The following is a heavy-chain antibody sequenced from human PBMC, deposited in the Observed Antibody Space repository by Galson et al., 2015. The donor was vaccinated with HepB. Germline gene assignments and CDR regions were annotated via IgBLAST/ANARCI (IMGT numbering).Heavy chain of an antibody. CDR3: ARDPGYCSSTSCYAPGY. CDR2: ISSSSSYI. Sequence: LRLSCAASGFTFSSYSMNWVLQAPGKGLEWVSSISSSSSYIYYADSVKGRFTISRDNAKNSLYLQMNSLRAEDTAVYYCARDPGYCSSTSCYAPGYWGQGTLVTISS. V-gene: IGHV3-21*01. D-gene: IGHD2-2*03. J-gene: IGHJ4*02. CDR1: GFTFSSYS.